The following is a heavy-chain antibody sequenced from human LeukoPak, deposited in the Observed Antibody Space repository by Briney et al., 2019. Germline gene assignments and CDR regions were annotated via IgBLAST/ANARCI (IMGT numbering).Heavy chain of an antibody. V-gene: IGHV4-4*07. CDR2: IYTSGST. CDR3: AKDCSSTSCYDAFDI. D-gene: IGHD2-2*01. J-gene: IGHJ3*02. CDR1: GGSISSYY. Sequence: PSETLSLTCTVSGGSISSYYWSWIRQPAGKGLEWIGRIYTSGSTNYNPSLKSRVTMSADTSKNQFSLKLSSVTAADTAVYYCAKDCSSTSCYDAFDIWGQGTMVTVSS.